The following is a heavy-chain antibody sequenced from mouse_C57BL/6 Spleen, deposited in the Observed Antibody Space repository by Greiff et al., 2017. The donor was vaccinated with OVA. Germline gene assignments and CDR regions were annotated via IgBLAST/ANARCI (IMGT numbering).Heavy chain of an antibody. CDR1: GYTFTSYW. D-gene: IGHD1-1*01. CDR3: ARKYGSSYWYFDV. CDR2: IHPNSGST. J-gene: IGHJ1*03. V-gene: IGHV1-64*01. Sequence: QVQLQQPGAELVKPGASVKLSCKASGYTFTSYWMHWVKQRPGQGLEWIGLIHPNSGSTNYNEKFKSKATLTVDKSSSTAYTQLSSLTSEDSAVYYCARKYGSSYWYFDVWGTGTTVTVSS.